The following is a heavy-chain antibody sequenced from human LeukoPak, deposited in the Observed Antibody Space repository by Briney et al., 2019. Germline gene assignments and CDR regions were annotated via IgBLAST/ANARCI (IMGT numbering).Heavy chain of an antibody. J-gene: IGHJ3*02. CDR2: IKQGGSEK. D-gene: IGHD6-6*01. Sequence: GGSLRLSCAASGFTFSSYWMSWVRQAPGKGLEWVANIKQGGSEKYYVDSVKGRFTISRDNAKNSLYLQMNNLRAEDTAVYYCARESPGSSDAFDIWGQGTMVTVSS. CDR1: GFTFSSYW. V-gene: IGHV3-7*01. CDR3: ARESPGSSDAFDI.